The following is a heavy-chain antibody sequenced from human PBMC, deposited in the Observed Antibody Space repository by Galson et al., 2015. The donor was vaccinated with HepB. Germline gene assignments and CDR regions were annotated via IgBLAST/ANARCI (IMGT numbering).Heavy chain of an antibody. CDR2: IKSKTDGGTT. CDR1: GFTFSNAW. Sequence: SLRLSCAASGFTFSNAWMSWVRQAPGKGLEWVGRIKSKTDGGTTDYAAPVKGRFTISRDDSKNTLYLQMNSLKTEDTAVYYCTTEDESDSSGYYYVGYYYYYMDVWGKGTTVTVSS. CDR3: TTEDESDSSGYYYVGYYYYYMDV. V-gene: IGHV3-15*01. J-gene: IGHJ6*03. D-gene: IGHD3-22*01.